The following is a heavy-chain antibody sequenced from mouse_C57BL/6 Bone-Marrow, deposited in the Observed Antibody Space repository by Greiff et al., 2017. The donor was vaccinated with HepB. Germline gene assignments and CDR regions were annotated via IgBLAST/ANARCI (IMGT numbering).Heavy chain of an antibody. Sequence: EVKLLESVPGLVKPSQSLSLTCSVTGYSITSGYYWNWIRQFPGNKLEWMGYISYDGSNNYNPSLKNRISITRATSKNQFFLKLNSVTTEDTATYYCARVGWYLDYWGQGTTLTVSS. J-gene: IGHJ2*01. CDR3: ARVGWYLDY. V-gene: IGHV3-6*01. CDR1: GYSITSGYY. D-gene: IGHD2-1*01. CDR2: ISYDGSN.